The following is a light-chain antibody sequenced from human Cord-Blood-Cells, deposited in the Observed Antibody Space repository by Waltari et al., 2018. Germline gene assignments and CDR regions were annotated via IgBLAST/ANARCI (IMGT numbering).Light chain of an antibody. V-gene: IGLV3-19*01. CDR3: NSRDSSGNHVV. CDR1: SLRSYY. CDR2: GKN. J-gene: IGLJ2*01. Sequence: SSELTQDPAVSVASGQTVSITCQGDSLRSYYASWYQQKPGQAPVLVIYGKNNRHSGIPDRFSGSSSGNTASLTITGAQAEDEADYYCNSRDSSGNHVVFGGGTKLTVL.